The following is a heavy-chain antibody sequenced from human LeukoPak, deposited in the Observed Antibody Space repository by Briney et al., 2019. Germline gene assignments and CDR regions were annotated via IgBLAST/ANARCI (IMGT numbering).Heavy chain of an antibody. J-gene: IGHJ4*02. D-gene: IGHD3-10*01. Sequence: GGSLRLSCAASGFTFSSYWMHWVRQAPGKGLVWVSRINSDGSSTSYADSVKGRFTISRDNAKNTLYLQMNSLRAEDTAVYYCEGGAPTGPFDYWGQGTLVTVSS. V-gene: IGHV3-74*01. CDR3: EGGAPTGPFDY. CDR1: GFTFSSYW. CDR2: INSDGSST.